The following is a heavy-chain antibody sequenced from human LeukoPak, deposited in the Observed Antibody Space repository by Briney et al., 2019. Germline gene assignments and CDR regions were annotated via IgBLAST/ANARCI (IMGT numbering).Heavy chain of an antibody. V-gene: IGHV4-59*08. J-gene: IGHJ6*02. CDR2: IYYSGST. CDR3: ARLTQGWVCSSTSCYSDV. Sequence: SETLSLTCTVSGDSISSYYWSWIRQPPGKGLEWIGYIYYSGSTDYNPSLKSRVTISVDTSKNQFSLKLTSVTVADTAVYYCARLTQGWVCSSTSCYSDVWGQGTTVTVSS. D-gene: IGHD2-2*02. CDR1: GDSISSYY.